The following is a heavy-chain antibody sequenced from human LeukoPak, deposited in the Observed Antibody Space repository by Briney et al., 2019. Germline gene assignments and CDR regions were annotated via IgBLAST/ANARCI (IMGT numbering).Heavy chain of an antibody. V-gene: IGHV4-59*01. CDR3: ARYHYDSSGYFPDYFDS. CDR1: GGSISGYY. CDR2: IFYSGST. Sequence: SETLSLTCTVSGGSISGYYWSWIRQPPGKGLEWIGYIFYSGSTNYNPSLKSRVTISLDTSKNQFSLKLSSVTAADTAVYYCARYHYDSSGYFPDYFDSWGQGTLVSISS. J-gene: IGHJ4*02. D-gene: IGHD3-22*01.